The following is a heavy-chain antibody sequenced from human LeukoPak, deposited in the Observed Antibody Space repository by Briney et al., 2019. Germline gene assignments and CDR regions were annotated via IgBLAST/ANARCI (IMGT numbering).Heavy chain of an antibody. CDR2: ISSGSSYI. CDR1: GFTFSSYS. J-gene: IGHJ3*02. Sequence: PGGSLRLSCAASGFTFSSYSMNWVRQAPGKGLEWVSSISSGSSYIYYADSVKGRFTISRDNAKNSLYLQMNSLRAEDTAVYYCARADTMIVVAAAFDIWGQGTMVTVSS. D-gene: IGHD3-22*01. V-gene: IGHV3-21*01. CDR3: ARADTMIVVAAAFDI.